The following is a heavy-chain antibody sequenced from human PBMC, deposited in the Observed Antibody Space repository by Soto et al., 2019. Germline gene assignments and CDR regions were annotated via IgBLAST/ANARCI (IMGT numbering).Heavy chain of an antibody. Sequence: GGSLRLSCAASGFPLTTYWMHWVRQAPGKGLVWVSRINSDGSTRDYADSVKGRFTISRDNAKNSLYLQMNSLRAEDTAVYYCARATGADKEDYWGQGTLVTVSS. CDR1: GFPLTTYW. V-gene: IGHV3-74*01. D-gene: IGHD3-10*01. CDR2: INSDGSTR. CDR3: ARATGADKEDY. J-gene: IGHJ4*02.